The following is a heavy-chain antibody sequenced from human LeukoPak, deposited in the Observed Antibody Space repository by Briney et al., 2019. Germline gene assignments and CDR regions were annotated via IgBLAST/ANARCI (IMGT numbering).Heavy chain of an antibody. CDR1: GYTFTGYY. D-gene: IGHD5-18*01. J-gene: IGHJ6*03. CDR2: INPNSGGT. CDR3: ARDLVDTAMVYHPGYYYYMDV. V-gene: IGHV1-2*02. Sequence: GASVKVSCKASGYTFTGYYMHWVRQAPGQGLEWMGWINPNSGGTNYAQKFQGRVTMTRDTSTSTVYMELSSLRSEDTAVYYCARDLVDTAMVYHPGYYYYMDVWGKGTTVTISS.